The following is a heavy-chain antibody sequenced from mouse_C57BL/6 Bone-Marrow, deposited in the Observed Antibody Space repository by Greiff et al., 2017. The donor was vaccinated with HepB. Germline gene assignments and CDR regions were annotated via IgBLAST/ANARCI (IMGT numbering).Heavy chain of an antibody. V-gene: IGHV5-17*01. J-gene: IGHJ3*01. CDR1: GFTFSDYG. D-gene: IGHD2-1*01. CDR3: AMGGNYAWFAY. CDR2: ISSGSSTI. Sequence: EVQRVESGGGLVKPGGSLKLSCAASGFTFSDYGMHWVRQAPEKGLEWVAYISSGSSTIYYADTVKGRFTISRDNAKNTLFLQMTSLRSEDTAMYYCAMGGNYAWFAYWGQGTLVTVSA.